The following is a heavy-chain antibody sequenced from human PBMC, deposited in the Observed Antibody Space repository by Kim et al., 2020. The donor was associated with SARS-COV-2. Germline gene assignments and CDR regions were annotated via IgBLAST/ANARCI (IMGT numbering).Heavy chain of an antibody. Sequence: GGSLRLSCAASGFTFSSYGMHWVRQAPGKGLEWVAVIWYDGSNKYYADSVKGRFTISRDNSKNTLYLQMNSLRAEDTAVYYCAREVVVVAATGSDYWGQGTLVTVSS. J-gene: IGHJ4*02. CDR3: AREVVVVAATGSDY. CDR1: GFTFSSYG. D-gene: IGHD2-15*01. CDR2: IWYDGSNK. V-gene: IGHV3-33*01.